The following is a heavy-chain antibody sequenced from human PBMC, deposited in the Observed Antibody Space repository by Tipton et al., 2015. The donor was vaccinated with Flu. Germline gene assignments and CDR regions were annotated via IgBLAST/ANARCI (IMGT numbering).Heavy chain of an antibody. D-gene: IGHD5-18*01. CDR1: GGSISSGDYY. J-gene: IGHJ3*02. CDR3: ARDGDTVMVGDAFDI. V-gene: IGHV4-30-4*01. Sequence: LRLSCTVSGGSISSGDYYWSWIRQPPGKGLEWIGYIYYSGSTYYNPSLKSRVTISVDTSKNQFSLKLSSVTAADTAVYYCARDGDTVMVGDAFDIWGQGTMVTVSS. CDR2: IYYSGST.